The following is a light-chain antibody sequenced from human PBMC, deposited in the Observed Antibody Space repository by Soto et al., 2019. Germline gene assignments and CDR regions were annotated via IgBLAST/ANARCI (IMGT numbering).Light chain of an antibody. CDR1: RSNIGSNT. CDR2: NND. J-gene: IGLJ2*01. V-gene: IGLV1-44*01. CDR3: AAWDDSLNHPL. Sequence: QSVLTQTPSASGTPGQRVTISCSGNRSNIGSNTVSWYQQLPGTAPKLLIFNNDQRPSGVPDRFSGFKSGTSASLAISGLQSEDEADYYCAAWDDSLNHPLFGGGTKVTVL.